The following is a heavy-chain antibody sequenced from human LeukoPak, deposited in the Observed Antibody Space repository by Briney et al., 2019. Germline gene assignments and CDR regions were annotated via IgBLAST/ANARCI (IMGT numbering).Heavy chain of an antibody. D-gene: IGHD6-6*01. CDR1: GYTFTSFD. V-gene: IGHV1-8*01. Sequence: ASVKVSCKASGYTFTSFDINWVRQATGQGLEWMGWMNPNSGNTGYAQKFQGRVTMTRDTSTSTVYMELSSLRSEDTAVYYCARDLEEGEYSSSFHLGYWGQGTLVTVSS. J-gene: IGHJ4*02. CDR3: ARDLEEGEYSSSFHLGY. CDR2: MNPNSGNT.